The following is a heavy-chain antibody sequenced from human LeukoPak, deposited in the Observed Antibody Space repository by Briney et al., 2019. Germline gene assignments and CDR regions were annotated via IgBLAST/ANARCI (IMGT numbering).Heavy chain of an antibody. J-gene: IGHJ4*02. CDR3: AIAATGHPGTIDY. Sequence: PGGSLRLSCAASGFTFSSYGIHWVRQAPGKGLECVAAISRDGGGKYYGDSVKGRFTISREDAKNSLYLQMNSLRAGDTAVYYCAIAATGHPGTIDYWGQGTLVTVSS. D-gene: IGHD3-9*01. V-gene: IGHV3-30*07. CDR2: ISRDGGGK. CDR1: GFTFSSYG.